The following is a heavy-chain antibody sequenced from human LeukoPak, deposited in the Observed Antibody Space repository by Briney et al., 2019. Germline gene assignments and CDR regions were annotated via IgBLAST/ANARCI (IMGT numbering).Heavy chain of an antibody. CDR3: TTYRSGHY. CDR1: GFTFRVSD. V-gene: IGHV3-73*01. J-gene: IGHJ4*02. D-gene: IGHD6-19*01. Sequence: GGSLRLSCAASGFTFRVSDIHWVRQASGKGLEWVGRITTKASNYATAYAASVKGRFTISRDDSENTAYLQMNSLKTEDTAVYYCTTYRSGHYWGQGTLVTVSS. CDR2: ITTKASNYAT.